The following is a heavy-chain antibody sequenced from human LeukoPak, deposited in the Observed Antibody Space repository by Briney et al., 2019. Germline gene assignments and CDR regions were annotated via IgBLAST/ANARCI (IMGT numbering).Heavy chain of an antibody. Sequence: GASVKVSCKASGGTFSSYAISWVRQAPGQGLEWMGRIIPILGIANYAQKFQGRVTMTRDTSTSTVYMELSSLRSEDTAVYYCARDLGYCSSTSCPQYAFDIWGQGTMVTVSS. D-gene: IGHD2-2*01. CDR2: IIPILGIA. J-gene: IGHJ3*02. V-gene: IGHV1-69*04. CDR3: ARDLGYCSSTSCPQYAFDI. CDR1: GGTFSSYA.